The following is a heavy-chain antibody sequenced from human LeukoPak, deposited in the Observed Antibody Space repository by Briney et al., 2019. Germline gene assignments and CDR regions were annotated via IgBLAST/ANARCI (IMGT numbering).Heavy chain of an antibody. CDR2: INPSGGST. V-gene: IGHV1-46*01. J-gene: IGHJ4*02. CDR3: ARDFESGALGVVIPLCYFDY. Sequence: ASVKVSCKASGYTFTSYYMHWVRQAPGQGLEWMGIINPSGGSTSYAQKFQGRVTMTRDMSTSTVYMELSSLRSEDTAVYYCARDFESGALGVVIPLCYFDYWGQGTLVTVSS. CDR1: GYTFTSYY. D-gene: IGHD3-3*01.